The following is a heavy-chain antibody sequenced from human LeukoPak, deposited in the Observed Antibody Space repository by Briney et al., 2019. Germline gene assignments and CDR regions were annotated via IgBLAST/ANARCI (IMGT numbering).Heavy chain of an antibody. CDR1: GFTLRNIA. CDR3: AKDGQSFNSMYAYFDS. V-gene: IGHV3-23*01. D-gene: IGHD2-8*01. Sequence: PGGSLRLSCSASGFTLRNIAISCVCQAPGEGVEWGSSICGGDTHYAASVKGRFTISRDDSRSTVDLQMSSLRAEDTAVYYCAKDGQSFNSMYAYFDSWGQGTLVTVSS. J-gene: IGHJ4*02. CDR2: ICGGDT.